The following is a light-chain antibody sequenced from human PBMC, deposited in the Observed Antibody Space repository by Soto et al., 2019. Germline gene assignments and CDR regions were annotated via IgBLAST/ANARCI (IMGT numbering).Light chain of an antibody. CDR1: QSISSW. CDR3: QQYNSYWT. V-gene: IGKV1-5*01. CDR2: DAS. Sequence: DIQMTQPPSPLPASVGDRVTITCRASQSISSWLAWYQQKPGKAPKLLIYDASSLERGVPSRFSGSGSGTEFTLTISSLQPDDFATYYCQQYNSYWTFGQGTKVDIK. J-gene: IGKJ1*01.